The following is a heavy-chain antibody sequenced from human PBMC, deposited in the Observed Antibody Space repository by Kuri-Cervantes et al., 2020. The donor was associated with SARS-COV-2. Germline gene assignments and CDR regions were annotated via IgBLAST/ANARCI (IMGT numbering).Heavy chain of an antibody. Sequence: GSLRLSCNVSGGSISGYYWTWIRQPPGMGLEWIGHIFSAGGTNYNPSLKSRVTISVDTSKDQFSLKLSSVTAADTAVYYCARYTVTRNHFDYWGQGTLVTVSS. CDR1: GGSISGYY. D-gene: IGHD4-17*01. V-gene: IGHV4-59*08. CDR3: ARYTVTRNHFDY. CDR2: IFSAGGT. J-gene: IGHJ4*02.